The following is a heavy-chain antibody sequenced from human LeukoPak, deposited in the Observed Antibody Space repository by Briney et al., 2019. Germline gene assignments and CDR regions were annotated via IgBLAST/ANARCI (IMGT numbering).Heavy chain of an antibody. Sequence: KPGGSLRLSCAASGFTFSSYTMNWVRQAPGKGLEWVSSISSSSTYIYHAESVKGRFTISRDNAKNSLYLQMNSLRAEDTAVYYCARVYASGSYYRGMDVWGQGTTVTVSS. CDR1: GFTFSSYT. V-gene: IGHV3-21*06. J-gene: IGHJ6*02. CDR3: ARVYASGSYYRGMDV. D-gene: IGHD3-10*01. CDR2: ISSSSTYI.